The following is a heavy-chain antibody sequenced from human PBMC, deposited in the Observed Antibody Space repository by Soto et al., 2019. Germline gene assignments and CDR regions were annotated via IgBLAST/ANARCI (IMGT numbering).Heavy chain of an antibody. J-gene: IGHJ2*01. CDR2: ISSSSSTL. Sequence: PGGSLRLSCADSGFTFSLYEMNWVRHAPGKGLEWVSYISSSSSTLYYADSVKGRFTISRDNAKNSLYLQMNSLRAEDTAVYYCARGGSGSYFWYFDLWGRGTLVTVSS. D-gene: IGHD1-26*01. CDR1: GFTFSLYE. CDR3: ARGGSGSYFWYFDL. V-gene: IGHV3-48*03.